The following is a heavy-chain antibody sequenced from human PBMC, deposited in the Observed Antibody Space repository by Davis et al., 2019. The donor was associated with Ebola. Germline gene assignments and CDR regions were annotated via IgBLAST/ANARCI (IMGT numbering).Heavy chain of an antibody. Sequence: GESLKISCAASGFPFSHYGMHWVRQAPGKGLEWVTGIWNHGNDYLYADSVRGRFTISRDNSKNTLYLQMNSLTDDDTALYYCARDPGFRGWLESPLYFDFWGQGTLVTVSS. J-gene: IGHJ4*02. V-gene: IGHV3-33*01. D-gene: IGHD5-24*01. CDR2: IWNHGNDY. CDR3: ARDPGFRGWLESPLYFDF. CDR1: GFPFSHYG.